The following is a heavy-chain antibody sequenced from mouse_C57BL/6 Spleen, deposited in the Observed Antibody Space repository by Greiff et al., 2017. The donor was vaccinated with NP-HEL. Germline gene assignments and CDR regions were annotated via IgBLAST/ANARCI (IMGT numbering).Heavy chain of an antibody. CDR2: INPSSGYT. J-gene: IGHJ3*01. V-gene: IGHV1-7*01. CDR3: ASPIYYDYDGGMFAY. Sequence: VHLVESGAELAKPGASVKLSCKASGYTFTSYWMHWVKQRPGQGLEWIGYINPSSGYTKYNQKFKDKATLTADKSSSTAYMQLSSLTYEDSAVYYCASPIYYDYDGGMFAYWGQGTLVTVSA. CDR1: GYTFTSYW. D-gene: IGHD2-4*01.